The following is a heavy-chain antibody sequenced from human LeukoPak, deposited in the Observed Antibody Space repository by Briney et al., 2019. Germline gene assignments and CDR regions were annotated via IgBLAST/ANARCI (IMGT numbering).Heavy chain of an antibody. Sequence: GGSLRLSCAASGFTFSSYSMNWVRQAPGKGLEWVSSISSSSSYIYYADSVKGRFTISRDNAKNSLYLQMNSLRAEDTAVYYCARGFDTMVRGVIDFDYWGQGNLVTVSS. CDR1: GFTFSSYS. V-gene: IGHV3-21*01. D-gene: IGHD3-10*01. CDR3: ARGFDTMVRGVIDFDY. J-gene: IGHJ4*02. CDR2: ISSSSSYI.